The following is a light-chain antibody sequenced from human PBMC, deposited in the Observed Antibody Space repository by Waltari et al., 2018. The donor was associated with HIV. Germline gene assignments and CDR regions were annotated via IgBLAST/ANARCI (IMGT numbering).Light chain of an antibody. CDR2: AGF. CDR3: QQSYSVPNT. CDR1: QNIVSY. V-gene: IGKV1-39*01. J-gene: IGKJ2*01. Sequence: DIQMTQFPSSLSASVGDRVTITCRASQNIVSYLNLYQPKPGKAPNRLNYAGFSLQSRGPSTLSGQRSGTDFTLTISSLQPEDFATYYCQQSYSVPNTFGQRTKVDIK.